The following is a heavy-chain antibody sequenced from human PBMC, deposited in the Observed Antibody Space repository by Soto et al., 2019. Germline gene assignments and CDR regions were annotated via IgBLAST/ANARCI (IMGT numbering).Heavy chain of an antibody. V-gene: IGHV1-2*02. D-gene: IGHD5-12*01. Sequence: QVQLVQSGAEVKKPGASVKVSCKASGYTFTGYYMHWVRQAPGQGLEWMGWINPNSCGTNYAQKFQGRVTMTRDTSISTAYMELSRLRSDDTAVYYCAREPSGGVATTWGQGTLVTVSS. CDR3: AREPSGGVATT. CDR1: GYTFTGYY. J-gene: IGHJ5*02. CDR2: INPNSCGT.